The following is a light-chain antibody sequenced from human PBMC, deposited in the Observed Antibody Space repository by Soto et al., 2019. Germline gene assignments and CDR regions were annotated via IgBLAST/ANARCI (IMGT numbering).Light chain of an antibody. V-gene: IGLV2-14*01. CDR2: EVS. CDR3: SSYTSSSTSVV. CDR1: SSDVGGYKY. J-gene: IGLJ2*01. Sequence: QSALTQPASVCGSPEQSITISCTGTSSDVGGYKYVSWYQQLPGRAPKLIISEVSNRPSGVSDRFTGSKSGNTASLTISGLQTEDEGDYYCSSYTSSSTSVVFGGGTQLTVL.